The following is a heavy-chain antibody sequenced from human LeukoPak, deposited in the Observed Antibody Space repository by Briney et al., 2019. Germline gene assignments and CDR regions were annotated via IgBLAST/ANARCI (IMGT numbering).Heavy chain of an antibody. V-gene: IGHV1-18*01. CDR2: ISAYNGNT. Sequence: ASVTVSCKASGYTFTSYGISWVRQAPGQGLEWMGWISAYNGNTNYAQKLQGRVTMTTDTSTSTAYMELRSLRSDDTAVYYCARVVINYGDYDAFDIWGQGTMVTVSS. CDR1: GYTFTSYG. J-gene: IGHJ3*02. CDR3: ARVVINYGDYDAFDI. D-gene: IGHD4-17*01.